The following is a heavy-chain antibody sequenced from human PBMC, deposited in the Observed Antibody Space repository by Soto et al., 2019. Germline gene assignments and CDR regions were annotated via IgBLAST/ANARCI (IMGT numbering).Heavy chain of an antibody. CDR2: IYYSGST. J-gene: IGHJ4*02. CDR1: GGSISSGGYY. V-gene: IGHV4-31*03. Sequence: QVQLQESGPGLVKPSQTLSLTCTVSGGSISSGGYYWSRIRQHPGKGLEWIGYIYYSGSTYYNPSHTTRVTISVDTSKNQFSLELSSVTAADTAVYYCASTWDRHYGDRSDYWGQGTLVTVS. CDR3: ASTWDRHYGDRSDY. D-gene: IGHD4-17*01.